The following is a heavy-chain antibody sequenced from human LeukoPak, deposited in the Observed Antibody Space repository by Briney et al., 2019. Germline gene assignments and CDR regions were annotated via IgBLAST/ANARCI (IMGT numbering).Heavy chain of an antibody. CDR3: ARREGGTTLDY. J-gene: IGHJ4*02. CDR1: GFSFSSHT. Sequence: GRSLSLSCAASGFSFSSHTMHWVRQAPGKGLEWVAVISYDGSNKYYVDSVRGRFTISRDNSKNTLYLQMNSLRTEDTAVYYCARREGGTTLDYWGQGTLVTVSS. CDR2: ISYDGSNK. V-gene: IGHV3-30*04. D-gene: IGHD1-26*01.